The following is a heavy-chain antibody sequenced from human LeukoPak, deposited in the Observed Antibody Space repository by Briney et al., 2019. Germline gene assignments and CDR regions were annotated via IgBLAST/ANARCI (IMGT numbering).Heavy chain of an antibody. CDR3: ARDAGSGSFDAFDI. V-gene: IGHV1-2*02. J-gene: IGHJ3*02. CDR1: GYTFTGYY. D-gene: IGHD3-10*01. Sequence: GASVKVSCKASGYTFTGYYMHWVRQAPGQGLEWMGWINPNSGGTNYAQKFQGRVTMTRDTSISTAYMELSRLRSDDTAVYYCARDAGSGSFDAFDIWGQGTMVTVSS. CDR2: INPNSGGT.